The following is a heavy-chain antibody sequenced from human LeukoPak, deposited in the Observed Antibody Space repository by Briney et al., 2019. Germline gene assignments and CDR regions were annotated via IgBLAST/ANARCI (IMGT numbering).Heavy chain of an antibody. CDR2: INHSGST. D-gene: IGHD6-19*01. J-gene: IGHJ4*02. CDR3: ARRYSSGWGPFDY. CDR1: DYSISSGYY. Sequence: PSETLSLTCTVSDYSISSGYYWGWIRQPPGKGLEWIGEINHSGSTNYNPSLKSRVTISVDTSKNQFSLKLSSVTAADTAVYYCARRYSSGWGPFDYWGQGTLVTVSS. V-gene: IGHV4-38-2*02.